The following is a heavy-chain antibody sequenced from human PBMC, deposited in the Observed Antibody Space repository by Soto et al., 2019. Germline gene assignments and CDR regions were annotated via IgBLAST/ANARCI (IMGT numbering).Heavy chain of an antibody. Sequence: ASVKVSCKASGYTFTSYYMHWVRQAPGQGLEWMGIINPSGGSTSYAQKFQGRVTMTRDTSTSAVYMELSSLRSEDTAVYYCARPFDCGGGSCYSNPVGYWGQGTLVTVSS. CDR2: INPSGGST. J-gene: IGHJ4*02. V-gene: IGHV1-46*01. CDR1: GYTFTSYY. D-gene: IGHD2-15*01. CDR3: ARPFDCGGGSCYSNPVGY.